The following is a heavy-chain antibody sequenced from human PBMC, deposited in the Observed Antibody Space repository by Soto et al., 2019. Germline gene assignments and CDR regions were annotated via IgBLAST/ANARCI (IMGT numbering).Heavy chain of an antibody. Sequence: ASVKVSCKASGYTFTSYGINWVRQAPGQGLEWMGWISAYNGNTHYAQKLQGRVTMTTDTSTSTAYMELRSLRSDDTAVYYCARTYYYDSSGYYPWGQGTLVTVSS. J-gene: IGHJ5*02. D-gene: IGHD3-22*01. CDR1: GYTFTSYG. V-gene: IGHV1-18*01. CDR2: ISAYNGNT. CDR3: ARTYYYDSSGYYP.